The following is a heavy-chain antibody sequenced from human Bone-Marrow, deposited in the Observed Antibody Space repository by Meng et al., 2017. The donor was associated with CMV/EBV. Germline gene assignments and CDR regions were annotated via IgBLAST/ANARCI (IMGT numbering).Heavy chain of an antibody. CDR2: IYYSGST. D-gene: IGHD6-6*01. Sequence: SETLSLTCTVSGGSISSTSYYWGWIRQPPGKGLEWIGSIYYSGSTYYNPSLKSRVTISVDTSKNQFSLKLSSVTAADTAVHYCATSTQYSSSAYGCDFDYWGQGTLVTVSS. CDR3: ATSTQYSSSAYGCDFDY. J-gene: IGHJ4*02. V-gene: IGHV4-39*07. CDR1: GGSISSTSYY.